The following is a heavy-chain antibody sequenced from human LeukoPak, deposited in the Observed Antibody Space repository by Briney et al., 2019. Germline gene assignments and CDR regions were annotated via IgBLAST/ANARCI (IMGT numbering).Heavy chain of an antibody. V-gene: IGHV3-21*01. CDR2: ISTSSTYI. D-gene: IGHD3-10*02. Sequence: GGSLRLSCAASGFTFSFYTMTWVRQAPGKGLEWVSSISTSSTYIYYADSLKGRFTISRDNAKNSLSLQMNSLRAEDTAVYYCAELGITMIGGVWGKGTTVTISS. CDR3: AELGITMIGGV. J-gene: IGHJ6*04. CDR1: GFTFSFYT.